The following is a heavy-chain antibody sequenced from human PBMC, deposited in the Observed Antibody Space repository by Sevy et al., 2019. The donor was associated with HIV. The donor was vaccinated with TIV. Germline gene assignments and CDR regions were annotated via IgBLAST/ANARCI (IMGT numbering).Heavy chain of an antibody. Sequence: GGFLRLSCAASGFTFSNAWMSWVRQAPGKGLEWVGRIKSKTDGGTTDYAAPVKGRFTISRDDSKNTLYLQMNSLKTEDTAVYYCTTDFSREYYDFWSGYYRDYYYGMDVWGQGTTVTVSS. D-gene: IGHD3-3*01. CDR1: GFTFSNAW. V-gene: IGHV3-15*01. J-gene: IGHJ6*02. CDR3: TTDFSREYYDFWSGYYRDYYYGMDV. CDR2: IKSKTDGGTT.